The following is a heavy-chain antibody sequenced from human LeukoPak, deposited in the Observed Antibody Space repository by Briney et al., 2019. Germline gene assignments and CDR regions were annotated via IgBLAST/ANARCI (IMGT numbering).Heavy chain of an antibody. CDR3: AKRYSSSSRTSNFFDY. J-gene: IGHJ4*02. D-gene: IGHD6-6*01. Sequence: PGGSLRLSCAASGFTFSTYAMSWVRQAPGKGLEWVSAIIDSGGSAFYADSVKGRFTISRDNSKNTLYLQMNSLRAEDTAVYYCAKRYSSSSRTSNFFDYWGQGTLVTVSS. V-gene: IGHV3-23*01. CDR1: GFTFSTYA. CDR2: IIDSGGSA.